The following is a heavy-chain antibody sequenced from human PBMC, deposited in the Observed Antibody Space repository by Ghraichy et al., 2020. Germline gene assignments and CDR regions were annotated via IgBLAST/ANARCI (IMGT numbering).Heavy chain of an antibody. Sequence: SETLSLTCTVSGGSISSSCSYWGWLRQPPGQGLVWIGNIYYSGRSYYNPSLKSRVTISVDTSKNQFSLKLGSVTAADTAVYCCARHLTTLVIVGFDPWGQGTLVTVSS. CDR1: GGSISSSCSY. CDR3: ARHLTTLVIVGFDP. D-gene: IGHD4-23*01. CDR2: IYYSGRS. V-gene: IGHV4-39*01. J-gene: IGHJ5*02.